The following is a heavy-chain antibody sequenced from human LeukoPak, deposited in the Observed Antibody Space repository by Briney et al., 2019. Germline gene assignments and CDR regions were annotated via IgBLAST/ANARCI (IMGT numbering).Heavy chain of an antibody. CDR1: GFTFSSYT. V-gene: IGHV3-21*01. CDR2: ISSSSNYI. J-gene: IGHJ4*02. D-gene: IGHD5/OR15-5a*01. Sequence: GGSLRLSCAASGFTFSSYTMNWVRQAPGKGLEWVSSISSSSNYIYYADSVRGRFTISRDNAKNSLYLQMSSLKAEDTAVYYCVSPLSANSVCSMGDWGQGTLVTVSS. CDR3: VSPLSANSVCSMGD.